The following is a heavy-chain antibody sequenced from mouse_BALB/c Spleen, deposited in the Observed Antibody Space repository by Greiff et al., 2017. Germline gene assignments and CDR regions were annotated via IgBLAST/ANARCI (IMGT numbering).Heavy chain of an antibody. Sequence: ESGPGLVKPSQSLSLTCTVTGYSITSDYAWNWIRQFPGNKLEWMGYISYSGSTSYNPSLKSRISITRDTSKNQFFLQLNSVTTEDTATYYCARDYRYDGFAYWGQGTLVTVSA. CDR3: ARDYRYDGFAY. J-gene: IGHJ3*01. V-gene: IGHV3-2*02. CDR2: ISYSGST. CDR1: GYSITSDYA. D-gene: IGHD2-14*01.